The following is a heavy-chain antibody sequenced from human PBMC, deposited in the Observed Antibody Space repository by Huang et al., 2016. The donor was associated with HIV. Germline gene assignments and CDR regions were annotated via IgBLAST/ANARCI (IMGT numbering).Heavy chain of an antibody. CDR3: ARSSGGINDDALDV. CDR2: INHGGST. D-gene: IGHD3-16*01. V-gene: IGHV4-34*01. Sequence: QVQLQQWGAGLLKPLETLSLTCAVYGGSFSDYYWTWIRQSPEKGLEWIGEINHGGSTNYHPSLKSRFTISLDTSKNQFSLKLASVTAAETGIYYSARSSGGINDDALDVWGQGTVVTVSS. CDR1: GGSFSDYY. J-gene: IGHJ3*01.